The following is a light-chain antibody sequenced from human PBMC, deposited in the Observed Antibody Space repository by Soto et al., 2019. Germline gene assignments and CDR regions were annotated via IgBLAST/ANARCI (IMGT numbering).Light chain of an antibody. V-gene: IGLV1-51*01. CDR3: GTWDTSLSAYV. CDR1: SSDIGHYDY. CDR2: DND. J-gene: IGLJ1*01. Sequence: QSALTQPASVSGSPGQSITISCTGTSSDIGHYDYVSWYQQHPGKAPKLLSYDNDKRPPGISDRFSGSKSGTSATLDIAGLQTGDEADYYCGTWDTSLSAYVFGPGTKLTVL.